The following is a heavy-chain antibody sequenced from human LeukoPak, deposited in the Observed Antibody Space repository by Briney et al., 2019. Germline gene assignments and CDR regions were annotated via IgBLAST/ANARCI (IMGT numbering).Heavy chain of an antibody. CDR2: IKQDGSET. J-gene: IGHJ4*02. D-gene: IGHD2-8*02. CDR3: AKRSCPGGGCNFDY. Sequence: GGSLRLSCAASGFTFSNYWMSWVRRAPGKGLEWVANIKQDGSETYYVASVRGRFTISRDNAKKSLYLQMNSLRAEDTAIYYCAKRSCPGGGCNFDYWGQGTLVTVSS. CDR1: GFTFSNYW. V-gene: IGHV3-7*03.